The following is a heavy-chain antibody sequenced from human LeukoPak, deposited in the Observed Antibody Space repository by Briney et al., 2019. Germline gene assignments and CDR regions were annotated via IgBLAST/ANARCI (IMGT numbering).Heavy chain of an antibody. CDR3: AREAYNWNERLLRGFDY. J-gene: IGHJ4*02. D-gene: IGHD1-20*01. V-gene: IGHV1-69*05. CDR2: FIPIFGTA. CDR1: GGTFSSYA. Sequence: ASVKVSCKASGGTFSSYAISWVRQAPGQGLEWIGGFIPIFGTANYAQKFQGRVTITTDESTSTAYMELSSLRSEDTAVYYCAREAYNWNERLLRGFDYWGQGTLVTVSS.